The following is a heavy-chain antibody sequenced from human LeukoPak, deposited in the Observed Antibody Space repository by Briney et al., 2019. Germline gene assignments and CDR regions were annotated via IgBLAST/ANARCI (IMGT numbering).Heavy chain of an antibody. CDR2: VSSSGGST. Sequence: PGGSLRLSCAVSGFTLTSYAMNWVRQAPGKGLEWVSSVSSSGGSTYYADSVKGRFTISRDIPKNTLHLQMNSLRAEDTAVYYCAKGALWFGESLDPWGQGTLVTVSS. CDR1: GFTLTSYA. V-gene: IGHV3-23*01. CDR3: AKGALWFGESLDP. D-gene: IGHD3-10*01. J-gene: IGHJ5*02.